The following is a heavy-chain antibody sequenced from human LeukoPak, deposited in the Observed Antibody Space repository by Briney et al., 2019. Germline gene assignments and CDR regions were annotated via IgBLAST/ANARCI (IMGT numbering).Heavy chain of an antibody. CDR3: ARERYSYGYGVDWFDP. J-gene: IGHJ5*02. CDR1: GFTFSSYA. CDR2: ISGSGGST. Sequence: PGGSLRLSCAASGFTFSSYAMSWVRQAPGKGLEWVSAISGSGGSTYYADSVKGRFTISRDNSKNTLYLQMNSLRAEDTAVYYCARERYSYGYGVDWFDPWGQGTLVTVSS. V-gene: IGHV3-23*01. D-gene: IGHD5-18*01.